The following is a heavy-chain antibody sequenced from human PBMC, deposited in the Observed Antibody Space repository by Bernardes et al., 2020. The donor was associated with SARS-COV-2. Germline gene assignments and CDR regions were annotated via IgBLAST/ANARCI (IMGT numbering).Heavy chain of an antibody. CDR2: TSQSGTT. D-gene: IGHD2-8*02. CDR3: ARESWEYGTGGYSH. Sequence: SETLSLTCAVSGGSVSSINWWSWVRQPPGKGLEWIGETSQSGTTNYNPSLRGRVTILVDKSKNQISLKLSSVTAADTAVYYCARESWEYGTGGYSHWGQGTLVTVSS. J-gene: IGHJ4*02. CDR1: GGSVSSINW. V-gene: IGHV4-4*02.